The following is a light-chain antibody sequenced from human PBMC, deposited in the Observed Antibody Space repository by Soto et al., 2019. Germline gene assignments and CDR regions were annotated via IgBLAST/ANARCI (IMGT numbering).Light chain of an antibody. CDR1: SSNIGAGFD. J-gene: IGLJ2*01. CDR3: QSYDSRLSAVV. CDR2: DNS. V-gene: IGLV1-40*01. Sequence: QSVLTQPPSVSGAPGQRVTISCTGNSSNIGAGFDVHWYQQLPGTAPKLLIYDNSNRPSGVPDRFSGSKSGTSASLAITGLQAEDGTDYYCQSYDSRLSAVVFGGGTQHTVL.